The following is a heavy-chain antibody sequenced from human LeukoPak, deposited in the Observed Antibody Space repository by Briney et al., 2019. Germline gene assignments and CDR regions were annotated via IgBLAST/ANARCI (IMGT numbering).Heavy chain of an antibody. J-gene: IGHJ4*02. V-gene: IGHV2-70*16. CDR1: GFSLSTRGMC. CDR3: ARMVGSSGYQYYFDY. D-gene: IGHD3-22*01. CDR2: IDWDDDK. Sequence: SGPVLVKPTQTLTLTCTFSGFSLSTRGMCVSWIRQPPGKALEWLARIDWDDDKFYSTSLKTRLTISKDTSKNQVVLTMTNMDPVDTATYYCARMVGSSGYQYYFDYWGQGTLVTVSS.